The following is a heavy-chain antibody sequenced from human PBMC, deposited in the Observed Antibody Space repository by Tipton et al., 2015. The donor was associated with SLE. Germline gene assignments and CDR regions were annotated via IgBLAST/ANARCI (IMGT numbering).Heavy chain of an antibody. V-gene: IGHV3-23*01. D-gene: IGHD6-13*01. J-gene: IGHJ4*02. CDR3: TKPTGAAAVDY. CDR1: GFTFSSYA. CDR2: ISYRDGST. Sequence: SLRLSCAASGFTFSSYAMSRVRQAPGKGLEWVSAISYRDGSTYYADSVKGRFTISRDNSKNTLYLQMNSLRAEDTAVYYCTKPTGAAAVDYWGQGTLVTVSS.